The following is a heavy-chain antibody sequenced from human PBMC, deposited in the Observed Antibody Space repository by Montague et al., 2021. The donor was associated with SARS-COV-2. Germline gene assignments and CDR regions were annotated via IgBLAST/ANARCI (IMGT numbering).Heavy chain of an antibody. CDR2: IYYSGST. V-gene: IGHV4-39*07. CDR3: ARDLADYDGSGSDGGMDV. CDR1: GGSISSSSYY. J-gene: IGHJ6*02. D-gene: IGHD3-10*01. Sequence: SETLSLTCTVSGGSISSSSYYGGWIRQPPGKGLEWIGSIYYSGSTYYNPSLKSRVTISVDTSKNQFSLKLSSVTAADTAVYYCARDLADYDGSGSDGGMDVWGQGTTVTVSS.